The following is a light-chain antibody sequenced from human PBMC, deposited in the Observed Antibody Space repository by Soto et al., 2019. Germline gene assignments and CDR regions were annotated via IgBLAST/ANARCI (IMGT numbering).Light chain of an antibody. CDR3: TSYTSDSTYV. J-gene: IGLJ1*01. V-gene: IGLV2-14*01. Sequence: QSVLTQPASVSGSPGQSITISCTGTSTDVGRYNYVSWYQQHPGKAPKLMVYDVSNRPSWVSNRFSGSKSGITASLTISGLQAEDEADYYCTSYTSDSTYVFGTGPTVTVL. CDR2: DVS. CDR1: STDVGRYNY.